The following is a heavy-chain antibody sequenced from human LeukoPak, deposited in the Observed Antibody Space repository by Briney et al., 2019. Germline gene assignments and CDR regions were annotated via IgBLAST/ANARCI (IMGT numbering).Heavy chain of an antibody. CDR2: IYPGDSRI. V-gene: IGHV5-51*01. Sequence: GESLKISCQGFGHSFTSYWIGWVRQMPGKGMEWMGVIYPGDSRIRYNPSFQGQVTISVDKAISTAYLQWVSLKASDTAMYYCACRDLTSTWSFPWGQGTLVTVSS. J-gene: IGHJ5*02. CDR1: GHSFTSYW. CDR3: ACRDLTSTWSFP. D-gene: IGHD6-13*01.